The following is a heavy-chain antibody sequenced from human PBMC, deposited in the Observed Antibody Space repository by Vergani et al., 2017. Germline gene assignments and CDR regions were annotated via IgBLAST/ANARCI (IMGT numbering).Heavy chain of an antibody. J-gene: IGHJ5*02. D-gene: IGHD6-13*01. CDR2: IYYSGSP. CDR3: ARDPPAYSSSWYRGWFDP. CDR1: GGSISSSSYY. V-gene: IGHV4-39*07. Sequence: QLQLQESGPGLVKPSETLSLTCTVSGGSISSSSYYWGWIRQPPGKGLEWIGSIYYSGSPYYNPSLKGRVTISVDTSKSQFSLKLSAVTAADTAVYYCARDPPAYSSSWYRGWFDPWGQGTLVTVSS.